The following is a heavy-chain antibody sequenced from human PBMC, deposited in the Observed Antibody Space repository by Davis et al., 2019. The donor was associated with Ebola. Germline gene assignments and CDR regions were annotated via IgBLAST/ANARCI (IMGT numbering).Heavy chain of an antibody. V-gene: IGHV1-69*04. J-gene: IGHJ6*02. CDR1: GGTFSSYA. CDR2: IIPILGIA. Sequence: SVKVSCKASGGTFSSYAISWVRQAPGQGLEWMGRIIPILGIANYAQKFQGRVTITADKSTSTAYMELSSLRSEDTAVYYCARDPEVRGVTDYYYYGMDVWGQGTTVTVSS. D-gene: IGHD3-10*01. CDR3: ARDPEVRGVTDYYYYGMDV.